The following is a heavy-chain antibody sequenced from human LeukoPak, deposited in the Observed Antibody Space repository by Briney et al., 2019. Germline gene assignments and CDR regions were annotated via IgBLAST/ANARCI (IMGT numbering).Heavy chain of an antibody. D-gene: IGHD6-13*01. Sequence: GGSLRLSCAASGFTFSDYYMSWIRQAPGRGREWVSYISSSGSTIYFADSVQGRFTISRDNAKNSLYLQMNSLRAEDTAVYYCARVSRGIAAPMDVWGKGTTVTVSS. CDR3: ARVSRGIAAPMDV. CDR1: GFTFSDYY. V-gene: IGHV3-11*04. J-gene: IGHJ6*03. CDR2: ISSSGSTI.